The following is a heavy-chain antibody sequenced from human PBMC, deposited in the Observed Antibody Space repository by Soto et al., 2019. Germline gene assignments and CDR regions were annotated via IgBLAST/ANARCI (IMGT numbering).Heavy chain of an antibody. V-gene: IGHV3-30-3*01. J-gene: IGHJ4*02. CDR2: ISYDGSNK. CDR3: ARGGWGEGASGSYPGSYFDY. CDR1: GFTFSSYT. D-gene: IGHD1-26*01. Sequence: QVQLVESGGGVVQPGRSLRLSCAASGFTFSSYTMHWVRQAPGKGLEWVAVISYDGSNKYYADSVKGRFTISRDNSKNTLYLQMNSVRAEDSAVYYWARGGWGEGASGSYPGSYFDYWGQGTLVTVSS.